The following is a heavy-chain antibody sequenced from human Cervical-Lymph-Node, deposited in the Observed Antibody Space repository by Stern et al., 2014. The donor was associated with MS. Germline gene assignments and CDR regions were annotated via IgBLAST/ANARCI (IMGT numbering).Heavy chain of an antibody. Sequence: VQLEESGGGVVQPGGSLRLSCIGSGFTFSNHGMYWVRQAPGKGLEWVALTWHHGNNEFYADSVEGRFTISRDNSKNTLYLQMNSLRVDDTAVYYCARDRYGDYWYFDLWGRGTPVTVSS. CDR1: GFTFSNHG. J-gene: IGHJ2*01. V-gene: IGHV3-33*01. CDR3: ARDRYGDYWYFDL. CDR2: TWHHGNNE. D-gene: IGHD4-17*01.